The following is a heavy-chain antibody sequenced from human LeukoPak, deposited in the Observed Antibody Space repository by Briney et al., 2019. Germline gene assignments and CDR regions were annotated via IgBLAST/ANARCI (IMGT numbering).Heavy chain of an antibody. Sequence: QAGGSLRLSCAASEFTFSSYAMTWVRQAAGEGLERVSAISGRGDSTYYADSVKGRFTISRDNSKNMLYLQMKRLRAGDTAIYYCAKDRPLSRDCSNGVCDALDYWRQGTLVTVSS. D-gene: IGHD2-8*01. CDR1: EFTFSSYA. J-gene: IGHJ4*02. V-gene: IGHV3-23*01. CDR3: AKDRPLSRDCSNGVCDALDY. CDR2: ISGRGDST.